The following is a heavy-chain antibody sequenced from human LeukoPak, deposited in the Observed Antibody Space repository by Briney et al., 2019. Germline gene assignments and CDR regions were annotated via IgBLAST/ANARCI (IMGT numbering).Heavy chain of an antibody. J-gene: IGHJ3*02. CDR1: GGSLSNYY. V-gene: IGHV4-59*06. CDR2: IYYSGST. CDR3: ARAAGRWLQFAFDI. Sequence: PSETLSLTCTVSGGSLSNYYWSWIRQHPGKGLEWIGYIYYSGSTYYNPSLKSRVTISVDTSKNQFSLKLSSVTAADTAVYYCARAAGRWLQFAFDIWGQGTMVTVSS. D-gene: IGHD5-24*01.